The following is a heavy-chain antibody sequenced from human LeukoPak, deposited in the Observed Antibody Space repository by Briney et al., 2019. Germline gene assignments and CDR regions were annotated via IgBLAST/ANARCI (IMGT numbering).Heavy chain of an antibody. J-gene: IGHJ6*02. CDR3: ARFWVFGADTSPPYHQGMDL. CDR1: GYTFTGYY. V-gene: IGHV1-2*02. D-gene: IGHD3-3*01. Sequence: ASVKVSCKASGYTFTGYYMHWVRQAPGQGLEWMGWTNPNSGGTNYAQKFQGRVTMTRDTSISTAYMELSRLRSDDTAVYYCARFWVFGADTSPPYHQGMDLWGRGTTVTISS. CDR2: TNPNSGGT.